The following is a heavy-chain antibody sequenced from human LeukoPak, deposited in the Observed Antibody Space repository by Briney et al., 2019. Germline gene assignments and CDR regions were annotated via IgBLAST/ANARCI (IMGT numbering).Heavy chain of an antibody. CDR3: AREGGGVYAPYYFDY. J-gene: IGHJ4*02. D-gene: IGHD2-8*01. CDR1: GYTFTSYY. Sequence: ASVKVSCKASGYTFTSYYMHWVRQAPGQGLEWMGIINPSGGSTSYAQKSQGRVTMTRDMSTSTVYMELSSLRSEDTAVYYCAREGGGVYAPYYFDYWGQGTLVTVSS. V-gene: IGHV1-46*01. CDR2: INPSGGST.